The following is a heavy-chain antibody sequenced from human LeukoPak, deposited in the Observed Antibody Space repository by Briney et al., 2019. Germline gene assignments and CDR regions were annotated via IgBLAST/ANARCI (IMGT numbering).Heavy chain of an antibody. V-gene: IGHV3-48*01. CDR1: GFTFTAYT. CDR3: TRDLEY. J-gene: IGHJ4*02. Sequence: GGSLRISCSASGFTFTAYTMNWVRQAPGKGPEWVSYIDYGGSVTHYADSVKGRFTISRDNAENSLYLQMNSLRVEDTAVYYCTRDLEYWSQGVQVTVSS. CDR2: IDYGGSVT.